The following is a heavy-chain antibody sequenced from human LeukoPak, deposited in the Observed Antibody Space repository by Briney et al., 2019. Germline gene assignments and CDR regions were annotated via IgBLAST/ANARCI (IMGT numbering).Heavy chain of an antibody. D-gene: IGHD6-6*01. Sequence: GGSLRLSCAASGFTFGTYAMSWVRQAPGKGLEWVSAVTGSGGSTYYADSLQGRFTISRDNSKNTLYLQMNSLRAEDTAVYYCAKGHSSSFDFWGQGTLVTVSS. CDR3: AKGHSSSFDF. CDR2: VTGSGGST. V-gene: IGHV3-23*01. CDR1: GFTFGTYA. J-gene: IGHJ4*02.